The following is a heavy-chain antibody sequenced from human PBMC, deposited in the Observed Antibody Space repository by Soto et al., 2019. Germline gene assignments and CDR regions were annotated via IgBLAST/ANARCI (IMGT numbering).Heavy chain of an antibody. D-gene: IGHD3-3*01. J-gene: IGHJ4*02. Sequence: GGSLRLSCAASGFTFSSYSMNWVRQAPGKGLEWVSAISGSGGSTYYADSVKGRFTISRDNSKNTLYLQMNSLRAEDTAVYYCAKDVVLRFLEWLLDWGQGTLVTVSS. CDR1: GFTFSSYS. CDR3: AKDVVLRFLEWLLD. CDR2: ISGSGGST. V-gene: IGHV3-23*01.